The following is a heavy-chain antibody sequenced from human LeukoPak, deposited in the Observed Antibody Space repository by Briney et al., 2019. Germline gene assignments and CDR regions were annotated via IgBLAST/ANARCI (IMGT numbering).Heavy chain of an antibody. D-gene: IGHD4-17*01. Sequence: PGRSLRLSCSASGFTFDDYAVSWFRQAPGKGLEWVGFIRSKAFGGTPEYAASVRSRFTISRDDSKSIAYLQMNSLKTEDTAVYYCTRNTVTVHFDYWSQGTLVTVSS. J-gene: IGHJ4*02. CDR1: GFTFDDYA. CDR3: TRNTVTVHFDY. V-gene: IGHV3-49*03. CDR2: IRSKAFGGTP.